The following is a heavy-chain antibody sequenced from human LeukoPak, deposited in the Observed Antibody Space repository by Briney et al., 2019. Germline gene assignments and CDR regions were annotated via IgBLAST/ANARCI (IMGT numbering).Heavy chain of an antibody. V-gene: IGHV3-21*01. J-gene: IGHJ6*04. CDR3: AELGITMIGGV. Sequence: GGSLRLSCAASGFTFNAYSMGWVRQAPGKGLEWVSIISRASESIFYADSVKGRFTISRDNAKNSLYLQMNSLRAEDTAVYYCAELGITMIGGVWGKGTTVTISS. CDR2: ISRASESI. D-gene: IGHD3-10*02. CDR1: GFTFNAYS.